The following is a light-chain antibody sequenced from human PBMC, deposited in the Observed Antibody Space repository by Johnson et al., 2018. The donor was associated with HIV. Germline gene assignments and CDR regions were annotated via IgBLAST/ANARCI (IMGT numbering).Light chain of an antibody. J-gene: IGLJ1*01. V-gene: IGLV1-51*01. CDR1: SSNIGRNY. Sequence: QSVLTQPPSVSAAPGQKVTISCSGSSSNIGRNYVSWYQQLPGTAPKLLIFDNNKRPSGTPDRFSGSKSGTSATLGITGLQTGDEADCYCGTWDSSLRSGFFGTGTKVTVL. CDR2: DNN. CDR3: GTWDSSLRSGF.